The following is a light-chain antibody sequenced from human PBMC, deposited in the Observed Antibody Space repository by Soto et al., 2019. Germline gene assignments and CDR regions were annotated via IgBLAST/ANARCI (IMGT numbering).Light chain of an antibody. CDR1: SSDVGRYNF. V-gene: IGLV2-8*01. J-gene: IGLJ3*02. CDR2: EVT. Sequence: QPALTQPPSASGSPGQSVTISCTGTSSDVGRYNFVSWYQQHPGKAPKLMIYEVTKRPSGVPDRFSGSKSGNTASLTVSGLQAEDEADYYCSSYAGTNNWVFGGGTKLTVL. CDR3: SSYAGTNNWV.